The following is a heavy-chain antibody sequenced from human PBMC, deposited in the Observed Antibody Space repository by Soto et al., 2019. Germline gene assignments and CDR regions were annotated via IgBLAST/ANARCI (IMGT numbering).Heavy chain of an antibody. Sequence: EVQLVESGGGLVQPAGSLRLSCAASGFTFSSYWMHWVRQAPGKGLVWVSRINSDGSSTSYADSVKGRFTITRDNDKNTLYLQMNSLRAEDTAVYYCARDGRGVVVGAAAYYMDVWGKGTTVTVSS. V-gene: IGHV3-74*01. CDR2: INSDGSST. J-gene: IGHJ6*03. CDR3: ARDGRGVVVGAAAYYMDV. D-gene: IGHD2-15*01. CDR1: GFTFSSYW.